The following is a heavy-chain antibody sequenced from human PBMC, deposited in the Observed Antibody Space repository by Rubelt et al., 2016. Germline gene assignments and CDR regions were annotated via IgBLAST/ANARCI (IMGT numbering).Heavy chain of an antibody. D-gene: IGHD2/OR15-2a*01. J-gene: IGHJ4*02. CDR3: AKETEMIVLSPSLVY. CDR1: GFTFSSYA. V-gene: IGHV3-23*01. CDR2: ISGSGGST. Sequence: EVQLLESGGGLVQPGGSLRLSCRASGFTFSSYAMNWVRQAPGKGLEWVSHISGSGGSTNHADSVKGRLTISRDNSKNTLYLQMNSLRTEDKAVYYCAKETEMIVLSPSLVYWGQGTLVTVSS.